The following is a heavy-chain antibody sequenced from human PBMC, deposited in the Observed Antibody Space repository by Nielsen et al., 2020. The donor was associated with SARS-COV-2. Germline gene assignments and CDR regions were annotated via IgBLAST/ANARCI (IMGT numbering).Heavy chain of an antibody. CDR1: GYNFATYW. CDR3: ARLQSSTGGGMDV. Sequence: GESLKISCQGSGYNFATYWIAWVRQMPGKGLEWMGVVYPGDSDTRYSPSFQGQVNISFDKSITTAYLQWNSLQASDSAMYYCARLQSSTGGGMDVWGQGTAVTVSS. J-gene: IGHJ6*02. V-gene: IGHV5-51*01. CDR2: VYPGDSDT. D-gene: IGHD6-13*01.